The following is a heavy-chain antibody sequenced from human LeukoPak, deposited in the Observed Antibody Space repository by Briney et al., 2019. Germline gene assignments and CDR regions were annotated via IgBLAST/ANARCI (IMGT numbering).Heavy chain of an antibody. Sequence: GGSLRLSCAASGFTFSSYGLHWVRQAPGKGLEWVAVISYDGSNKYYADSVKGRFTISRDNSKNTLYLQMNSLRAEDTAVYNCAKGKKVLLWFGELLSDYYYGMDGWGQGTTVTVSS. CDR1: GFTFSSYG. V-gene: IGHV3-30*18. CDR2: ISYDGSNK. J-gene: IGHJ6*01. CDR3: AKGKKVLLWFGELLSDYYYGMDG. D-gene: IGHD3-10*01.